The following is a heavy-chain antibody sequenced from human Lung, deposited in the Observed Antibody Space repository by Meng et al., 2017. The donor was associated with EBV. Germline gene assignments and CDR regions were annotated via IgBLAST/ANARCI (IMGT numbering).Heavy chain of an antibody. J-gene: IGHJ4*02. CDR3: ATGVADFEY. D-gene: IGHD6-19*01. V-gene: IGHV1-46*01. Sequence: QRVHSGAEVKRPAASLKVSSNASGCTFTHYPIHWVRQGPGQRLECMGIINASVGYTSHAQKFQGRVTMTRNISKSTAYMDLSSLRSEDTAVYYCATGVADFEYWGQGTLVTVSS. CDR1: GCTFTHYP. CDR2: INASVGYT.